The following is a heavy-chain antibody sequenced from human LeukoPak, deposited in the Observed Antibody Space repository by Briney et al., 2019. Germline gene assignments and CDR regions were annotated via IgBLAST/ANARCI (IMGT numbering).Heavy chain of an antibody. Sequence: SQTLSLTCTVSGGSISSGSYYWSWIRQPAGKGLEWIGEIYHSGSTNYNPSLKSRVTISVDKSKNQFSLKLSSVTAADTAVYYCARVVVVTAHDAFDIWGQGTMVTVSS. CDR2: IYHSGST. CDR1: GGSISSGSYY. CDR3: ARVVVVTAHDAFDI. V-gene: IGHV4-61*09. J-gene: IGHJ3*02. D-gene: IGHD2-21*02.